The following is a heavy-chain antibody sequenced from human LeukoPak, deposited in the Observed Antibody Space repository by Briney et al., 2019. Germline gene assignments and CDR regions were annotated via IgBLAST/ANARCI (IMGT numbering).Heavy chain of an antibody. D-gene: IGHD5-24*01. CDR2: IYYSGST. Sequence: PSETLSLTCTVSGGSISSSSYYWGWIRQPPGKGLEWIGSIYYSGSTYYNPSLKSRVTISVDTSKNQFSLKLSSVTAADTAVYYCARVLPIRDGYNFDYWGQGTLVTVSS. CDR1: GGSISSSSYY. J-gene: IGHJ4*02. CDR3: ARVLPIRDGYNFDY. V-gene: IGHV4-39*01.